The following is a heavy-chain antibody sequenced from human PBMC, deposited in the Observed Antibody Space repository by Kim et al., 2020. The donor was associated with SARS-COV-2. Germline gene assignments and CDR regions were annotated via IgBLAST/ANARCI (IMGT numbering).Heavy chain of an antibody. Sequence: GGSLRLSCAASGFTFSSYSMNWVRQAPGKGLEWVSSISSSSSYIYYADSVKGRFTISRDNAKNSLYLQMNSLRAEDTAVYYCASSSVAGNYYYYGMDVWGPGTTVTISS. CDR1: GFTFSSYS. J-gene: IGHJ6*02. CDR2: ISSSSSYI. D-gene: IGHD6-19*01. V-gene: IGHV3-21*01. CDR3: ASSSVAGNYYYYGMDV.